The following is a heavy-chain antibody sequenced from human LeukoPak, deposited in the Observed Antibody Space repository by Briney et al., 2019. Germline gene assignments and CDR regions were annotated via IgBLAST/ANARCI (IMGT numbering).Heavy chain of an antibody. V-gene: IGHV3-23*01. D-gene: IGHD3-9*01. J-gene: IGHJ4*02. CDR3: AKGLINDWSALEY. CDR2: ISGSGGTT. Sequence: PGGSLRLSCAASGFTFSSYETNWVRQAPGKGLDWVSAISGSGGTTYSADSVRGRFTISRDNSKNTLYLQMNSLRAEDTAVYYCAKGLINDWSALEYWGQGTLVTVSS. CDR1: GFTFSSYE.